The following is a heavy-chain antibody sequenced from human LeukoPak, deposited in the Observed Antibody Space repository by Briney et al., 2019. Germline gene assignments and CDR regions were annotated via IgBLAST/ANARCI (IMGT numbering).Heavy chain of an antibody. V-gene: IGHV1-69*13. CDR3: ARVRQYYDFWSGYYVGDYYYGMDV. J-gene: IGHJ6*02. CDR1: GGTFSSYA. D-gene: IGHD3-3*01. Sequence: ASVKVSCKASGGTFSSYAISWVRQAPGQGLEWMGGIIPIFGTANYAQKFRGRVTITADESTSTAYMELSSLRSEDTAVYYCARVRQYYDFWSGYYVGDYYYGMDVWGQGTTVTVSS. CDR2: IIPIFGTA.